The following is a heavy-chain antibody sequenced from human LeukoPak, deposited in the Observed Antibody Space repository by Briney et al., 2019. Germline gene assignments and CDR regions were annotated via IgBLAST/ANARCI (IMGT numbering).Heavy chain of an antibody. V-gene: IGHV4-38-2*02. J-gene: IGHJ4*02. CDR3: ARESPYSSSCLDY. Sequence: SETLSLTCTVSGYSISSGYYWSWIRQPPGKGLEWIGYIYHTGGTYYNPSLKSRVTISVDRSKNQFSLKLSSVTAADTAVYYCARESPYSSSCLDYWGQGTLVTVSS. CDR2: IYHTGGT. CDR1: GYSISSGYY. D-gene: IGHD6-6*01.